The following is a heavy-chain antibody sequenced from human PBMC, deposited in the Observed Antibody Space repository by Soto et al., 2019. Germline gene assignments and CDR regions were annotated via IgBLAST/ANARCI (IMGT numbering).Heavy chain of an antibody. CDR2: IYYSGST. D-gene: IGHD2-15*01. J-gene: IGHJ4*02. CDR1: GGSISSGDSF. CDR3: AREGEYWFDY. V-gene: IGHV4-30-4*01. Sequence: SETLSLTCTVSGGSISSGDSFWVWIRQPPGKCLKWIGYIYYSGSTYYTPSLKSRLTIPLDTSKSQFSLKLNSVTAADTAVYYCAREGEYWFDYWGQGIQVTVSS.